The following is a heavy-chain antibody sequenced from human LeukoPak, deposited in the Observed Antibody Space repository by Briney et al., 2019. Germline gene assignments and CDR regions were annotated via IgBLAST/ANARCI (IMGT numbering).Heavy chain of an antibody. D-gene: IGHD4-17*01. J-gene: IGHJ4*02. CDR3: TRMTTGHDY. Sequence: SETLSLTCAVSGVSFNNYYWSWVRQTPGKGLEWIGEINHSGYANDSPSLKSRVTLSIDTSRKQFSLNLRSVTVADTGIYYCTRMTTGHDYWGQGTLVTVSS. CDR2: INHSGYA. V-gene: IGHV4-34*01. CDR1: GVSFNNYY.